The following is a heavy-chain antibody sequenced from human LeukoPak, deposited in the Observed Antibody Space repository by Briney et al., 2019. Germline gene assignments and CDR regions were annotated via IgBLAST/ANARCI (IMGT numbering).Heavy chain of an antibody. D-gene: IGHD3-22*01. V-gene: IGHV3-74*01. Sequence: GGSLRLSCAASGFTFSSYWMHWVRQAPGKGLVWVSRINSDGSSTSYADSVKGRFPISRANAKNTLFLQMNSLRAEDAAVYYCARVTPPHYVLSDSTGYYYDFWGQGTLVTVSS. J-gene: IGHJ4*02. CDR2: INSDGSST. CDR1: GFTFSSYW. CDR3: ARVTPPHYVLSDSTGYYYDF.